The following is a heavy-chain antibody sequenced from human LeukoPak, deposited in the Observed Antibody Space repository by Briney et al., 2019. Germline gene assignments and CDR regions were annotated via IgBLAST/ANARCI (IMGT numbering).Heavy chain of an antibody. CDR1: GYTSTGYY. V-gene: IGHV1-2*02. CDR2: INPNSSDT. Sequence: ASVKVSCKASGYTSTGYYMHWVRQAPGQGLEWMGWINPNSSDTKYAQKFQGRVTLTRDTSISTAYMELTRLKSDDTAIYYCARVRGIDVWGQGTMVTVSS. CDR3: ARVRGIDV. D-gene: IGHD2-15*01. J-gene: IGHJ3*01.